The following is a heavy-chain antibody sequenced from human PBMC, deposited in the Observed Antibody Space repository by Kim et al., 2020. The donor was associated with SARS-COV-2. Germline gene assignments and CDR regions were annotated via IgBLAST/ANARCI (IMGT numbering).Heavy chain of an antibody. Sequence: GGSLRLSCAASGFTFSSYCMHWVRQAPGKGLVWVSGINSDGSSTSYADSVKGRFTISRDNAKNTLYLQMNSLRAEDTAVYYCARVGYSGYDVNYWGQGTLVTVSS. CDR1: GFTFSSYC. D-gene: IGHD5-12*01. J-gene: IGHJ4*02. CDR3: ARVGYSGYDVNY. CDR2: INSDGSST. V-gene: IGHV3-74*01.